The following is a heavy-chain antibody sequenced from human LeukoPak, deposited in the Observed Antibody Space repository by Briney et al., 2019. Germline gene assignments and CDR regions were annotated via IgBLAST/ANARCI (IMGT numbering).Heavy chain of an antibody. CDR2: LYPRDSDT. V-gene: IGHV5-51*01. D-gene: IGHD5-12*01. J-gene: IGHJ4*02. CDR1: GYNFTRYW. Sequence: GESLKISCQASGYNFTRYWIGWVRQMPGKGLEWMGLLYPRDSDTRYSPSFQGQVTFSADNSINTAYLQWSSLRASDTAIYYCARQMGVASRKNYFDSWGQVTLVTVSA. CDR3: ARQMGVASRKNYFDS.